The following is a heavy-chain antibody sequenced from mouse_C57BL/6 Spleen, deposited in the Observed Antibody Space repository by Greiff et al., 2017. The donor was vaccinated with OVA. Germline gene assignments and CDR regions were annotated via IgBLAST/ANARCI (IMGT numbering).Heavy chain of an antibody. J-gene: IGHJ3*01. CDR2: IHPNSGST. Sequence: VQLQQPGAELVKPGASVKLSCKASGYTFTSYWMHWVKQRPGQGLEWIGMIHPNSGSTNYNEKFKSKATLTVDKSSSTAYMQLSSLTSEDSAVYYCARCRYYGSSSFAYWGQGTLVTVSA. CDR1: GYTFTSYW. CDR3: ARCRYYGSSSFAY. D-gene: IGHD1-1*01. V-gene: IGHV1-64*01.